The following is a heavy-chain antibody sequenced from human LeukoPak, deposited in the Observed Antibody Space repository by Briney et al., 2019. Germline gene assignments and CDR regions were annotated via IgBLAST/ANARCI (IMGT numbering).Heavy chain of an antibody. J-gene: IGHJ4*02. CDR1: GFTFSSYG. CDR2: IPYDGSNK. V-gene: IGHV3-30*18. Sequence: GGSLRLSCAASGFTFSSYGMHWVRQAPGKGLEWVAVIPYDGSNKYYADSVKGRFTISRDNSKNTLYLQMNSLRAEDTAVYYCAKFPPPGLYSSAGCWGLGTLVTVSS. D-gene: IGHD6-19*01. CDR3: AKFPPPGLYSSAGC.